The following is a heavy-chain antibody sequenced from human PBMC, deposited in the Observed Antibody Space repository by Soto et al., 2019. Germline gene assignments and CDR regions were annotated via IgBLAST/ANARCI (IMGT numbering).Heavy chain of an antibody. CDR3: ATRNPELYYYYYYGMDV. D-gene: IGHD1-7*01. CDR2: INPSGGST. CDR1: GYTFTSYY. J-gene: IGHJ6*02. Sequence: ASVKVSCKASGYTFTSYYMHWVRQAPGQKLEWMRIINPSGGSTSYAQKFQGRVTMTRDTSTSTVYMELSSLRSEDTALYYCATRNPELYYYYYYGMDVWGQGTTVTVSS. V-gene: IGHV1-46*01.